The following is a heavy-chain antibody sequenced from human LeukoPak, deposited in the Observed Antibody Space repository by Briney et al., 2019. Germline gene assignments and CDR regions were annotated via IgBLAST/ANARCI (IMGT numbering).Heavy chain of an antibody. CDR3: ARRGLVAGIYDLVYGFDI. J-gene: IGHJ3*02. D-gene: IGHD3/OR15-3a*01. CDR1: GYSFTSFH. Sequence: ASVTVSCKAAGYSFTSFHSNWVRQAPGQGPEWMGWMNPNTGNTGFAQKFQGRVTITQNSSISTVYMELNSLTSEDTAVYYCARRGLVAGIYDLVYGFDIWGQGTMVTVSS. V-gene: IGHV1-8*03. CDR2: MNPNTGNT.